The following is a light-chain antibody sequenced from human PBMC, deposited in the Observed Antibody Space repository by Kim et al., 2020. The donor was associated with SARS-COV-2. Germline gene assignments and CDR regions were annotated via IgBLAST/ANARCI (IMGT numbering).Light chain of an antibody. CDR2: GAS. J-gene: IGKJ1*01. CDR3: QQYNNWPPRRT. Sequence: PGERATPSCRARQSVSSNLAWYQQKPGQAPRLLIYGASTRATGIPARFSGSGSGTEFTLTISSLQSEDFAVYYCQQYNNWPPRRTFGQGTKVDIK. CDR1: QSVSSN. V-gene: IGKV3-15*01.